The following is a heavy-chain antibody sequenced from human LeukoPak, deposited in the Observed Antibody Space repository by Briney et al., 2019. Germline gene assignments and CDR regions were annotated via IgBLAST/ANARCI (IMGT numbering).Heavy chain of an antibody. CDR3: ARDQEGFDY. Sequence: ASVKVSCKASGYTFTSYYMHWVRQAPGQGLEWMGIIYPRDGSTSYAQKFQGRVTVTRDTSTSTVHMELSGLRSEDTAVYYCARDQEGFDYWAREPWSPSPQ. CDR2: IYPRDGST. J-gene: IGHJ4*02. CDR1: GYTFTSYY. V-gene: IGHV1-46*01.